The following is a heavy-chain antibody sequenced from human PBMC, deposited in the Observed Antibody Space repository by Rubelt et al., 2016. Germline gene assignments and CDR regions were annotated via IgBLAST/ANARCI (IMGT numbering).Heavy chain of an antibody. V-gene: IGHV3-48*02. CDR2: ISSTSSAI. CDR3: PRAGGTNPFARYFDD. Sequence: EVQLVESGGGLIQPGGSLRLSCAASGFTVSSNYMSWVRQAPGKGLEWVSYISSTSSAIYYADSVKGRFTISRDNGKNSLYLQMNSRGDDETALYDCPRAGGTNPFARYFDDWGQGSLVTVSS. D-gene: IGHD2-8*01. J-gene: IGHJ4*02. CDR1: GFTVSSNY.